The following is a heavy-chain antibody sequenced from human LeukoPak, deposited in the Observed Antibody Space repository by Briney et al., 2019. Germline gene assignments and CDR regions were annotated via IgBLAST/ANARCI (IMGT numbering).Heavy chain of an antibody. CDR3: ARYKTRYYDYVWGSYPY. Sequence: KSGGSLRLSCATSGFTFSDYYMSWIRQAPGKGLEWVSYISSSSSTIYYADSVKGRFTISRDNAKNSLYLQMNSLRAEDTAVYYCARYKTRYYDYVWGSYPYWGQGTLVTVSS. CDR2: ISSSSSTI. V-gene: IGHV3-11*01. J-gene: IGHJ4*02. D-gene: IGHD3-16*01. CDR1: GFTFSDYY.